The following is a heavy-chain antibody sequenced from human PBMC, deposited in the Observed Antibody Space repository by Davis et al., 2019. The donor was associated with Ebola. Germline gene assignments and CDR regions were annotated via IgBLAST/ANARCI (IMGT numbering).Heavy chain of an antibody. CDR3: ARDVAAAGSAFDI. CDR1: GYSISSGYY. D-gene: IGHD6-13*01. CDR2: IYHSGST. Sequence: PSETLSLTCTVSGYSISSGYYWGWIRQPPGKGLEWIGSIYHSGSTNYNPSLKSRVTISVDTSKNQFSLKLSSVTAADTAVYYCARDVAAAGSAFDIWGQGTMVTVSS. V-gene: IGHV4-38-2*02. J-gene: IGHJ3*02.